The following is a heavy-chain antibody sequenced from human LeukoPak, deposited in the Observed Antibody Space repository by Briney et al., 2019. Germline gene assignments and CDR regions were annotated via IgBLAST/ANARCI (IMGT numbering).Heavy chain of an antibody. CDR1: GYTFTSYY. D-gene: IGHD2-15*01. V-gene: IGHV1-46*01. J-gene: IGHJ3*02. CDR3: ARSGSKVGYCSGGSCYQKPHDAFDI. CDR2: INPSGGST. Sequence: GASVKVSCKASGYTFTSYYMHWVRQAPGQGLEWMGIINPSGGSTSYAQKFQGRVTMTRDMSTSTVYMELSSLRSEDTAVYYCARSGSKVGYCSGGSCYQKPHDAFDIWGQGTMVTVSS.